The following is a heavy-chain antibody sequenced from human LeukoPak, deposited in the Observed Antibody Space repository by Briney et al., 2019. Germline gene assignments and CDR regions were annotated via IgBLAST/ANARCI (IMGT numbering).Heavy chain of an antibody. Sequence: GGSLRLSCAASGFTVSSNYMSWVRQAPGKGLEWVSSTYSGGSSYYADSVKDRFTISRDNSKNTLYLQMNSLRAEDTAVYYCAKDSVITFGGVIVIESYFDYWGQGTLVTVSS. CDR1: GFTVSSNY. D-gene: IGHD3-16*02. CDR2: TYSGGSS. J-gene: IGHJ4*02. V-gene: IGHV3-53*01. CDR3: AKDSVITFGGVIVIESYFDY.